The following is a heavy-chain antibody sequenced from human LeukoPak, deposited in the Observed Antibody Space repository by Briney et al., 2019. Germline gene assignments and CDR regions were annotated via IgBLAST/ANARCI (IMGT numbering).Heavy chain of an antibody. D-gene: IGHD2-2*01. CDR3: ARGGVVVPAQYYYYGMDV. CDR1: GFTFSSYA. J-gene: IGHJ6*02. CDR2: ISYDGSNK. V-gene: IGHV3-30-3*01. Sequence: GGSLRLSCAASGFTFSSYAMHWVRQAPGKGLEWVAVISYDGSNKYYADSVKGRFTISRDNSKNTLYLQMNSLRVEDTAVYYCARGGVVVPAQYYYYGMDVRGQGTTVIVSS.